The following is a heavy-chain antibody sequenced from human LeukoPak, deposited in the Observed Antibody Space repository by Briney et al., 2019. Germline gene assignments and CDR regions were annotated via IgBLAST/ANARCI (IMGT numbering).Heavy chain of an antibody. CDR3: AREVLFGGRRYCDS. Sequence: GGSLRLSCAASGFTFSSYAMTWVRQAPGKGLEWVSSIKGSGDSSYYADSVKGRFTISRDNSKSTLFLQMNSLRVEDTAVYYCAREVLFGGRRYCDSWGQGTLVTVSS. J-gene: IGHJ4*02. V-gene: IGHV3-23*01. D-gene: IGHD3-16*01. CDR1: GFTFSSYA. CDR2: IKGSGDSS.